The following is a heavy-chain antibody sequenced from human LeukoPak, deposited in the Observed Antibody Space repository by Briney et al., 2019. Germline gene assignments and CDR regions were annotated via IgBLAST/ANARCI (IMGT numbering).Heavy chain of an antibody. D-gene: IGHD1-26*01. CDR2: ISYDGSNK. J-gene: IGHJ6*02. CDR3: AKDAFLRWELREYYGMDV. Sequence: AGGSLRLSCAASGFTFSSYGMHWVRQAPGKGLEWVAVISYDGSNKYYADSVKGRFTISRDNSKNTLYLQMNSLRAEDTAVYYCAKDAFLRWELREYYGMDVWGQGTTVTASS. CDR1: GFTFSSYG. V-gene: IGHV3-30*18.